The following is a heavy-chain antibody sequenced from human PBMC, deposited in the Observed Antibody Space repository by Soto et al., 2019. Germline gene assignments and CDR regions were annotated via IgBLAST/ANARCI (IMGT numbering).Heavy chain of an antibody. CDR2: MNPGSGDT. D-gene: IGHD3-10*01. V-gene: IGHV1-8*01. CDR3: ARMSRLSSIHWFYP. CDR1: GYTFTNND. Sequence: ASVKVSCKASGYTFTNNDVTWVRQATGQGLERMGWMNPGSGDTGYAQKFQGRVTMTRNISIATAYMELSSLRAEYTAINHCARMSRLSSIHWFYPSVQGTLVTVS. J-gene: IGHJ5*02.